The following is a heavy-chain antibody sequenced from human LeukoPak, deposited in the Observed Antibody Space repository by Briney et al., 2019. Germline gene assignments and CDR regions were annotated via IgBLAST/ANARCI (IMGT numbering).Heavy chain of an antibody. Sequence: GLEWMGIIYPGDSDTRYSPSFQGQVTISADKSISTAYLQWSSLKASDTAMYYCARLRGQYYYDSSGYLNYFDYWGQGTLVTVSS. CDR3: ARLRGQYYYDSSGYLNYFDY. V-gene: IGHV5-51*01. D-gene: IGHD3-22*01. J-gene: IGHJ4*02. CDR2: IYPGDSDT.